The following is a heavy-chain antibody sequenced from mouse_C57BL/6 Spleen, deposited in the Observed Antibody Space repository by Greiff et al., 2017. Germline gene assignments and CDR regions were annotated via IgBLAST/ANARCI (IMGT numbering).Heavy chain of an antibody. CDR3: ARHALDSAGYVGDYAIDY. CDR2: FYPGSGSI. CDR1: GYTFTEYP. D-gene: IGHD3-2*02. Sequence: VKLQESGAELVKPGASVKLSCKASGYTFTEYPLSWVKQRSGKGLEWIGWFYPGSGSIKYNEKFKDKAPLTADKSSSTVYMELSRLTSEDTAVYFCARHALDSAGYVGDYAIDYWGQGTSGTVSS. J-gene: IGHJ4*01. V-gene: IGHV1-62-2*01.